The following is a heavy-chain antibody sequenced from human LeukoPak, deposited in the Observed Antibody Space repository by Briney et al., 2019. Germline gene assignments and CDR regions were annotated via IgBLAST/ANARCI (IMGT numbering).Heavy chain of an antibody. CDR2: ISTSGSTI. D-gene: IGHD2-21*02. Sequence: GGSLRLSCAASGFTFSSYEMNWVRQAPGKGLEWVSFISTSGSTIFYADSVKGRFTISRDSSKNSLYLQMNSLTTEDSALYYCAKADCGGTCFLIDNWGQGTLVTVSS. J-gene: IGHJ4*02. CDR1: GFTFSSYE. V-gene: IGHV3-48*03. CDR3: AKADCGGTCFLIDN.